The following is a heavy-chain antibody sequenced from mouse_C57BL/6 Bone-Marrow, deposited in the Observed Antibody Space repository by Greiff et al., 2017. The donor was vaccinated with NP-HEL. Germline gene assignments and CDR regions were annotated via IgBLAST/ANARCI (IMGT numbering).Heavy chain of an antibody. V-gene: IGHV1-15*01. CDR3: TRPLLRRRDY. J-gene: IGHJ4*01. CDR2: IDPETGGT. D-gene: IGHD2-12*01. Sequence: QVQLQQSGAELVRPGASVTLSCKASGYTFTDYEMHWVKQTPMHGLEWIGAIDPETGGTAYNQKFKGKAILTADKSSSTAYMELRSLTSEDSAVYYCTRPLLRRRDYWGQGTSVTVSS. CDR1: GYTFTDYE.